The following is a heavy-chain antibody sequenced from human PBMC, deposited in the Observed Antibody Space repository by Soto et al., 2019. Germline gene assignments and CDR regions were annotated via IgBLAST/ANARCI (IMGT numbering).Heavy chain of an antibody. J-gene: IGHJ4*02. D-gene: IGHD3-9*01. V-gene: IGHV5-51*01. CDR2: IYPGDSDT. CDR1: GYSFTSYW. Sequence: GESLKISCKGSGYSFTSYWIGWVRQMPGKGLEWMGIIYPGDSDTRYSPSFQGQVTISADKSISTAYLQWSSLKASDTAMYYCARATKNYDILTGYYTNFDYWGQGTLVTVSS. CDR3: ARATKNYDILTGYYTNFDY.